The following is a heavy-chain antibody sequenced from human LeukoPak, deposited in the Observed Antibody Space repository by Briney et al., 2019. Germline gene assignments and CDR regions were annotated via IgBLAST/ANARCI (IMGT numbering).Heavy chain of an antibody. J-gene: IGHJ4*02. Sequence: SETLSLTCTVSGGSISSYYWSWIRQPAGKGLEWIGRIYTSGSTNYNPSLKSRVTISVDTSKNQFSLKLSSVTAADTAVYYCARDPGAAVGLYYFDYWGQGTLVTVSS. CDR2: IYTSGST. V-gene: IGHV4-4*07. CDR3: ARDPGAAVGLYYFDY. CDR1: GGSISSYY. D-gene: IGHD6-25*01.